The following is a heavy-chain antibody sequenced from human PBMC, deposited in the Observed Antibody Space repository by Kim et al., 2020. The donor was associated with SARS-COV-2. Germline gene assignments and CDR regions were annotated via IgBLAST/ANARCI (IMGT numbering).Heavy chain of an antibody. J-gene: IGHJ6*02. D-gene: IGHD3-9*01. CDR3: TTLLRYFDWLTFKYNYDGMDL. CDR2: IKSKTDGGTT. Sequence: GGSLRLSCAASGFTFSNAWMSWVRQAPGKGLEWVGRIKSKTDGGTTDYAAPVKGRFTISRDDSKNTLYLQINSLKTEDTAVYYCTTLLRYFDWLTFKYNYDGMDLWGQGNTVTVSS. V-gene: IGHV3-15*01. CDR1: GFTFSNAW.